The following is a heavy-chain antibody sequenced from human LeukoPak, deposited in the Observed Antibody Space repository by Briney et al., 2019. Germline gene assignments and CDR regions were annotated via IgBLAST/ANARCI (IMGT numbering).Heavy chain of an antibody. CDR2: IYYSGST. D-gene: IGHD5-18*01. J-gene: IGHJ4*02. CDR1: GGSFSGYY. V-gene: IGHV4-31*11. Sequence: SEALSLTCAVYGGSFSGYYWSWIRQHPGKGLEWIGYIYYSGSTYYNPSLKSRVTISVDTSKNQFSLKLSSVTAADTAVYYCARGGYSYAKPFDYWGQGTQVTVSS. CDR3: ARGGYSYAKPFDY.